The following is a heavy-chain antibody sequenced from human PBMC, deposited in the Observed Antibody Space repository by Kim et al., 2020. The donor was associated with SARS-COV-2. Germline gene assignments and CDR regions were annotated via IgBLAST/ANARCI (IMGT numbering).Heavy chain of an antibody. CDR1: GFTFSNFW. V-gene: IGHV3-7*01. Sequence: GGSLRLSCVASGFTFSNFWMSWVRQAPGKGLEWVAYIKHDGSATYYVDSVKGRFTISRDNAKNSLYLQMNSLKAEDTALYYCARKGCSSTRGRYAFDLWGQGTVVTVSS. D-gene: IGHD2-2*01. J-gene: IGHJ3*01. CDR2: IKHDGSAT. CDR3: ARKGCSSTRGRYAFDL.